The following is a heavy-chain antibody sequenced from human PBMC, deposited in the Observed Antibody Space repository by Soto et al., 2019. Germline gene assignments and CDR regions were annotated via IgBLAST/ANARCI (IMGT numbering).Heavy chain of an antibody. CDR1: GFTVSSNY. CDR2: IYSGGST. CDR3: ASSSTSYYYYGMDV. V-gene: IGHV3-53*01. Sequence: HPGGSLRLSCAASGFTVSSNYISWVRQAPWKGLEWVSVIYSGGSTYYADSVKGRFTISRDNSKNTLYLQMNSLRAEDTAVYYCASSSTSYYYYGMDVWGQRTTVTVSS. D-gene: IGHD1-1*01. J-gene: IGHJ6*02.